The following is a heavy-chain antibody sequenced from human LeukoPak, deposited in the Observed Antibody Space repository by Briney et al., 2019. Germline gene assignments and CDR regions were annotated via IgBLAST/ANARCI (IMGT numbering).Heavy chain of an antibody. V-gene: IGHV1-3*04. CDR3: ARLHLGIGHFSGMDV. CDR2: IKTGNGNT. CDR1: GYTFTSYG. J-gene: IGHJ6*02. Sequence: ASVKVSCKASGYTFTSYGIHWVRQAPGQRLEWMGWIKTGNGNTEYSQKFQGRATTTRATSASPAYMALSSPSSEDTAVYYCARLHLGIGHFSGMDVWGQGTPVTVSS. D-gene: IGHD7-27*01.